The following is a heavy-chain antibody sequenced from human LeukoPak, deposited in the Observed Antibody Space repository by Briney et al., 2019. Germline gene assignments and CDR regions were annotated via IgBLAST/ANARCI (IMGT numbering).Heavy chain of an antibody. Sequence: SDTLSLACTVSSGSMRYFYWHWMRQPPGKGLEWIGYIHYTGSTNYNPSLKSRVTISVDTSKNQFSLKLSSVTAADTAVYYCARYTNRLHYWGQGTLVTVSS. CDR1: SGSMRYFY. D-gene: IGHD2-8*01. CDR2: IHYTGST. V-gene: IGHV4-59*07. J-gene: IGHJ4*02. CDR3: ARYTNRLHY.